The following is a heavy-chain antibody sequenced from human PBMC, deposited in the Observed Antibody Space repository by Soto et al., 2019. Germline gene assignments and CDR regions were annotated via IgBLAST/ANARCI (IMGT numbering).Heavy chain of an antibody. Sequence: ASVKVSCKVSGYTLTELSMHWVRQAPGKGLEWMGGFDPEDGETIYAQKFQGRVTMTEDTSTDTAYMELSSLRSEDTAVYYCATGQPPYSSSSSGLGCWGQGTLVTVSS. CDR1: GYTLTELS. CDR3: ATGQPPYSSSSSGLGC. CDR2: FDPEDGET. D-gene: IGHD6-6*01. J-gene: IGHJ4*02. V-gene: IGHV1-24*01.